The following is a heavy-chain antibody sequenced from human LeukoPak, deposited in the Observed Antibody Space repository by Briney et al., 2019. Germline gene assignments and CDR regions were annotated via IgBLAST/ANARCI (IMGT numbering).Heavy chain of an antibody. CDR1: GFTFSSYE. J-gene: IGHJ6*03. CDR2: ITTSGNTI. D-gene: IGHD2-15*01. Sequence: GGSLRLSCAASGFTFSSYEMNWVRQAPGKGLEWVSYITTSGNTIYYTDSVRGRFTISRDNANNSLYLQVNSLRAGDTAVYYCARTPKGYCSGGSCYVHHYMDVCGKGTTVTVSS. CDR3: ARTPKGYCSGGSCYVHHYMDV. V-gene: IGHV3-48*03.